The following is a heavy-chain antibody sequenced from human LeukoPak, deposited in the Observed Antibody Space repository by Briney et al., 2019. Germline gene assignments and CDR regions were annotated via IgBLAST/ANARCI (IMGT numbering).Heavy chain of an antibody. CDR2: FDPEDGET. V-gene: IGHV1-24*01. Sequence: ASVKVSCKVSGYTLTELSMHWVRQAPGKGLEWMGGFDPEDGETIYAQKFQGRVAMTEDTSTDTAYMELSSLRSEDTAVYYCATVTGIAVAGYDYWAREPWSPSPQ. J-gene: IGHJ4*02. CDR3: ATVTGIAVAGYDY. CDR1: GYTLTELS. D-gene: IGHD6-19*01.